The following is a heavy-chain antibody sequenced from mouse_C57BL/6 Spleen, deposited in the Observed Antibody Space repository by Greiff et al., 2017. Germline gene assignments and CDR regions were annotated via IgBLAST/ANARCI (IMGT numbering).Heavy chain of an antibody. CDR3: ARRGYYYGPHWYFDV. V-gene: IGHV1-53*01. J-gene: IGHJ1*03. D-gene: IGHD1-1*01. Sequence: LQQPGTELVKPGASVKLSCKASGYTFTSYWMHWVKQRPGQGLEWMGNINPSNGGTNYNEKFKSKATLTVDKSSSTAYMQLSSLTSEDSAVYYCARRGYYYGPHWYFDVWGTGTTVTVSS. CDR1: GYTFTSYW. CDR2: INPSNGGT.